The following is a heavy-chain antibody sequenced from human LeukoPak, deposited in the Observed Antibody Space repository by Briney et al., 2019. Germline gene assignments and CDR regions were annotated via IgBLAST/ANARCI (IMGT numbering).Heavy chain of an antibody. J-gene: IGHJ4*02. V-gene: IGHV4-39*07. Sequence: KSSETLSLTCSVSGDSITSSSFYWGWIRQSPGKGLEWIGSIYYNGNTYYNPSLKSRLTISLDTSKNQFSLKLSSVTAADTAVYYCARNYYDSSGYYIDQFYFDYWGQGTLVTVSS. CDR2: IYYNGNT. CDR3: ARNYYDSSGYYIDQFYFDY. CDR1: GDSITSSSFY. D-gene: IGHD3-22*01.